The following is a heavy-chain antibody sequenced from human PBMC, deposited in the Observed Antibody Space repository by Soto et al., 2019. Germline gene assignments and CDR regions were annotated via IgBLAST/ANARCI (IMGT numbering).Heavy chain of an antibody. CDR2: IKQDGSEK. Sequence: GGSLRLSCAASGFTFSSYWMSWVRQAPGKGLEWVTNIKQDGSEKYYVDSVKGRFTISRDNAKNSLYLQMNSLRAEDTAVYYCARVDLELRFLEWFNWFDPWGQGTLVTVSS. V-gene: IGHV3-7*01. CDR1: GFTFSSYW. CDR3: ARVDLELRFLEWFNWFDP. D-gene: IGHD3-3*01. J-gene: IGHJ5*02.